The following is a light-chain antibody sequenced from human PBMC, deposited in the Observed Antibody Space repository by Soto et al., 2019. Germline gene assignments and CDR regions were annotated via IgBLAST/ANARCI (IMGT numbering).Light chain of an antibody. CDR3: QTWGTGIVV. Sequence: QPVLTQSPSASASLGASVKLTCTLSSGHSSYAIAWHQQQPEKGPRYLMKLYNDGSHSKGDGIPYRCSGSSSGAERYLTISSPQSEDEADYYFQTWGTGIVVFGGGTKLTVL. CDR2: LYNDGSH. J-gene: IGLJ2*01. V-gene: IGLV4-69*01. CDR1: SGHSSYA.